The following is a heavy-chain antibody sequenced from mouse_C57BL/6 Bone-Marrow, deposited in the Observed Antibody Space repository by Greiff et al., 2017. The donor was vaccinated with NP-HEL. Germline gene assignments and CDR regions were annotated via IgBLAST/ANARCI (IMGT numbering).Heavy chain of an antibody. CDR3: AASSNYYGSSPFAY. V-gene: IGHV2-6*01. D-gene: IGHD1-1*01. J-gene: IGHJ3*01. CDR1: GFSLTSYG. Sequence: VQLVESGPGLVAPSQSLSITCTVSGFSLTSYGVDWVRQSPGKGLAWLGVIWGVGSTNYNSALNSRLSISKDNSKIQVFLKMNSLQTDDTAMYYCAASSNYYGSSPFAYWGQGTLVTVSA. CDR2: IWGVGST.